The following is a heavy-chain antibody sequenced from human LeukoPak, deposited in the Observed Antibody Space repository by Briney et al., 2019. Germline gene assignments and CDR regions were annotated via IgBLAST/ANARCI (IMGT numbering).Heavy chain of an antibody. D-gene: IGHD3-16*01. V-gene: IGHV3-33*01. CDR3: ARDLNYDYVWGSYNLFDY. CDR2: IWYDGTNK. J-gene: IGHJ4*02. CDR1: GLTFSAYG. Sequence: PGGSLRLSCAASGLTFSAYGMHWVRQAPGKGLEWVAVIWYDGTNKYYADSVKGRFTISRDNSKNTLHLQMNSLRAEDTAVYYCARDLNYDYVWGSYNLFDYWGQGTLVTVSS.